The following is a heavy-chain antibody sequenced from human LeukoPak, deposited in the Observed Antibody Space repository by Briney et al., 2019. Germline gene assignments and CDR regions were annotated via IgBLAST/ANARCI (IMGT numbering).Heavy chain of an antibody. D-gene: IGHD2-15*01. CDR3: AKYGVVLPPGSHIPHWFDF. Sequence: GGALRLSCAASGFTFSNYGMTWVRQAPGKGLEGVSTIFGSDGDTYYTGSVKGRFTISIDNSKDTGCLQTSILRGDDTAVYYCAKYGVVLPPGSHIPHWFDFWGQGSLVTVSS. CDR1: GFTFSNYG. CDR2: IFGSDGDT. V-gene: IGHV3-23*01. J-gene: IGHJ5*01.